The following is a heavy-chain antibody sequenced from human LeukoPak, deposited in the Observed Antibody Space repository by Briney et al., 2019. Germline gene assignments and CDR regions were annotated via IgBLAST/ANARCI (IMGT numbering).Heavy chain of an antibody. J-gene: IGHJ5*02. CDR3: ARGGGRQLFNNWFDP. D-gene: IGHD6-13*01. Sequence: ASVKISCKASGYTFTSYDINWVRQATGQGLEWMGWMNPNSGNTGYAQKFQGRVTMTRNTSISTAYMELSSLRSEDTAVYYCARGGGRQLFNNWFDPWGQGTLVTVSS. CDR1: GYTFTSYD. CDR2: MNPNSGNT. V-gene: IGHV1-8*01.